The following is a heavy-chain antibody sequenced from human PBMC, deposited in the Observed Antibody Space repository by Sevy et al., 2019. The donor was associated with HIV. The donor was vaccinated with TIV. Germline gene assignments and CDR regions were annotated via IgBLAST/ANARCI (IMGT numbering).Heavy chain of an antibody. Sequence: ASVKVSCKASGGTFSSYAISWVRQAPGQGLEWMGGIIPILGIANYAQKFQGRVTITADKSTSTAYMELSSLRSEDTAVYYCARGNSSSSGWWRDDDFDIWGQGTMVTVSS. CDR2: IIPILGIA. V-gene: IGHV1-69*10. CDR1: GGTFSSYA. D-gene: IGHD6-6*01. J-gene: IGHJ3*02. CDR3: ARGNSSSSGWWRDDDFDI.